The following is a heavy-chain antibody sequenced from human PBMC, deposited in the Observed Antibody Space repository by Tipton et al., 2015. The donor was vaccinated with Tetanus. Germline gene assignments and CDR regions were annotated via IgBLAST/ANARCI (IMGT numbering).Heavy chain of an antibody. CDR2: IKQDGSEK. CDR1: GFTFSSHW. V-gene: IGHV3-7*01. J-gene: IGHJ6*02. Sequence: SLRLSCAASGFTFSSHWMSWVRQAPGKGLEWVANIKQDGSEKYYVDSVKGRFTISRDNAKNSLYLQMNSLRAEDTAVYYCARRTGMDVWGQGITVTVSS. D-gene: IGHD4-17*01. CDR3: ARRTGMDV.